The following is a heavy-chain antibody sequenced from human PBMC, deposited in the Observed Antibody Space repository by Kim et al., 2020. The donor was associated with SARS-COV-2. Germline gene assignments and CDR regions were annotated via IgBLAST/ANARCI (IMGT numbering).Heavy chain of an antibody. V-gene: IGHV3-48*03. J-gene: IGHJ6*02. D-gene: IGHD5-18*01. CDR3: ATVRGHTAMGTYGMDV. Sequence: VKGRFTGSRDNAKNSLYLQMNSRRAEDTAVYYCATVRGHTAMGTYGMDVWGQGTTVTVSS.